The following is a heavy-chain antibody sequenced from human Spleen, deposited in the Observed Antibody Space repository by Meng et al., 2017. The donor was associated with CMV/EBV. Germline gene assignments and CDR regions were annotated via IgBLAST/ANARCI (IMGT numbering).Heavy chain of an antibody. V-gene: IGHV1-69*08. CDR1: GGTFSIYS. D-gene: IGHD4-23*01. Sequence: SVKVSCKASGGTFSIYSVNWVRQAPGQGLEWMGRVIPMTGTADFAQKFQGRVTITADKSTGTAYMELSSLRFDDTAIYYCVRDDYDGALHYRGQGTQVTVSS. J-gene: IGHJ4*02. CDR3: VRDDYDGALHY. CDR2: VIPMTGTA.